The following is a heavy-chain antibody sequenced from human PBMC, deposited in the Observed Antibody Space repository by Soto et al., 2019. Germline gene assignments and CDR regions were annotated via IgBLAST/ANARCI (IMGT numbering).Heavy chain of an antibody. CDR2: IYPSGGST. J-gene: IGHJ4*02. D-gene: IGHD3-10*01. V-gene: IGHV1-46*01. CDR1: GYTFTNYY. Sequence: PGASLKVSYKTSGYTFTNYYMHWVRQAPGQGLEWMGIIYPSGGSTRNAQKFQGRVTMTRDTSTSTVYMELSSLRSEDTAVYYCARDFSGPMDYWGRGTLVTVPS. CDR3: ARDFSGPMDY.